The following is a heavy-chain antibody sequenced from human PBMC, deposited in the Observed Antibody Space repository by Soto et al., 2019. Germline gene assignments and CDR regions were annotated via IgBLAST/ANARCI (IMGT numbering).Heavy chain of an antibody. CDR2: VSAYNRNT. D-gene: IGHD1-26*01. J-gene: IGHJ4*02. CDR3: ARERQWAPLLY. V-gene: IGHV1-18*04. Sequence: QVRLVQSGLEVKKPGASVRLSCKTSGYTFTNYGVTWVRQAPGQGLEWMGWVSAYNRNTNYAQKFEDRVIMTTDTSTSTAYLELRNLKSDDTAVDYCARERQWAPLLYWGEGTLVTVS. CDR1: GYTFTNYG.